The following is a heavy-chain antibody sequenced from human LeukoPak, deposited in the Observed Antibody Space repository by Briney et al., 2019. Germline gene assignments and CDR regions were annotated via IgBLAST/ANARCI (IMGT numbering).Heavy chain of an antibody. V-gene: IGHV3-64*01. CDR2: ISSNGGST. CDR3: ARESALSGSYYFDY. J-gene: IGHJ4*02. CDR1: GFTFSSYA. D-gene: IGHD1-26*01. Sequence: SGGSLRLSCAASGFTFSSYAMHWVRQAPGKGLEYVSAISSNGGSTYYANSVKGRFTISRDNSKNTLYLQMGSLRAEDMAVYYCARESALSGSYYFDYWGQGTLVTVSS.